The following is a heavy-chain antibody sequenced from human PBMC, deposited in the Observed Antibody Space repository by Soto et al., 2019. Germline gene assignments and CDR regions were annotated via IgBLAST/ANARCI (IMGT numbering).Heavy chain of an antibody. Sequence: EVQLLESGGGLAQPGGSLRLSCEASGFTFSSYAMSWVRQAPGKGLEWVSSLGGGGNGRYYADSVKGRFTVSRANSGNTINLQMHSLREKDTAVYYCSKGAVPYNGVGDPFDLRGQGTKVIVSS. J-gene: IGHJ3*01. D-gene: IGHD3-10*01. V-gene: IGHV3-23*01. CDR1: GFTFSSYA. CDR3: SKGAVPYNGVGDPFDL. CDR2: LGGGGNGR.